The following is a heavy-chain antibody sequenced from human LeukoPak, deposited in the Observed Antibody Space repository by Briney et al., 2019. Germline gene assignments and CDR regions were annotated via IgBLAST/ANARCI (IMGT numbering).Heavy chain of an antibody. Sequence: SVKVSCKVSGYTLTELSMHWVRQAPGKGLEWMGGFDPEDGETIYAQKFQGRVTMTEDTSTDTAYMELSSLRSEDTAVYYCATPLYGSGSYGPDYWGQGTLVTVSS. CDR1: GYTLTELS. J-gene: IGHJ4*02. CDR2: FDPEDGET. V-gene: IGHV1-24*01. CDR3: ATPLYGSGSYGPDY. D-gene: IGHD3-10*01.